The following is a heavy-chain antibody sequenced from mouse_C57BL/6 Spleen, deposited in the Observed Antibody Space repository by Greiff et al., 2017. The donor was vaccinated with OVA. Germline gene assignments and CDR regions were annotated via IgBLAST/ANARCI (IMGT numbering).Heavy chain of an antibody. CDR1: GYTFTSYG. Sequence: VQLQQPGAELARPGASVKLSCKASGYTFTSYGISWVKQRTGQGLEWIGEIYPRSGNTYYNEKFKGKATLTADKSSSTAYMELRSVTAGDSAVYYCARGRDYGGQGTTLTVSS. CDR3: ARGRDY. V-gene: IGHV1-81*01. J-gene: IGHJ2*01. CDR2: IYPRSGNT.